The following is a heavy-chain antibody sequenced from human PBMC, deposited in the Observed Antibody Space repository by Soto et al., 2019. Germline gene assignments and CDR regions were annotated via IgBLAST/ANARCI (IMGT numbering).Heavy chain of an antibody. CDR1: GGSISSGGYY. J-gene: IGHJ6*02. D-gene: IGHD5-18*01. V-gene: IGHV4-31*03. CDR3: ARDRKQSXYSYGSALRYYYYGMDV. CDR2: IYYSGST. Sequence: SETLSLTCTVSGGSISSGGYYWSWIRQHPGKGLEWIGYIYYSGSTYYNPSLKSRVTISVDTSKNQFSLKLSSVTAADTAVYYCARDRKQSXYSYGSALRYYYYGMDVWGQGTTVTVSS.